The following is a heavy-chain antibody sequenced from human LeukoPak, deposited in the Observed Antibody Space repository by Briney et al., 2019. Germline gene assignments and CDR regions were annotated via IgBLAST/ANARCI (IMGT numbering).Heavy chain of an antibody. J-gene: IGHJ4*02. CDR3: TYYYDRSGYYGFDY. Sequence: GGSLRLSCAASGFTFSSYAMSWVRKAPGKGLEWVSAISGSGGSTYYADSVKGRFTISRDNSKNTLYLQMNSLRAEDTAVYYCTYYYDRSGYYGFDYWGQGTLVTVSS. CDR1: GFTFSSYA. D-gene: IGHD3-22*01. V-gene: IGHV3-23*01. CDR2: ISGSGGST.